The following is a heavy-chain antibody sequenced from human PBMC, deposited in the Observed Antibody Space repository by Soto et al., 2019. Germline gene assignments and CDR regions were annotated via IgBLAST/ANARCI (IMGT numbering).Heavy chain of an antibody. CDR1: GFTFSTYA. Sequence: VQLLESGGGLVQPGGSLRLSCAASGFTFSTYAMSWVRQVPGKGLQWLSAISGDGVTWYIDSVKGRFTISRDNSRNTVSLQMTSLRAEDTALYYCARDRSYPRDTFDIWGQGTMVTVSS. CDR3: ARDRSYPRDTFDI. V-gene: IGHV3-23*01. D-gene: IGHD5-18*01. J-gene: IGHJ3*02. CDR2: ISGDGVT.